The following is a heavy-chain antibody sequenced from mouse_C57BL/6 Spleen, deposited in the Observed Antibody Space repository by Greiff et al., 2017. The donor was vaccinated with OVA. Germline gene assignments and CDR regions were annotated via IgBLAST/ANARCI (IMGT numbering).Heavy chain of an antibody. CDR2: INPSSGYT. Sequence: VKLQESGAELAKPGASVKLSCKASGYTFTSYWMHWVKQRPGQGLEWIGYINPSSGYTKYHQKFKDKATLTADKSSSTAYMQLSSLTYEDSAVYYCARSFITTVVAGDYWGQGTTLTVSS. CDR1: GYTFTSYW. CDR3: ARSFITTVVAGDY. D-gene: IGHD1-1*01. J-gene: IGHJ2*01. V-gene: IGHV1-7*01.